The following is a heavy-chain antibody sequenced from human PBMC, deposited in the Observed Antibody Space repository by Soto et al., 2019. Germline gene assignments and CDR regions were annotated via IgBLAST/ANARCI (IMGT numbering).Heavy chain of an antibody. CDR1: GGSISSYY. V-gene: IGHV4-4*07. D-gene: IGHD5-12*01. Sequence: LSLTCTVSGGSISSYYWSWIRHPAGKGLEWIGRIYTSGSTNYNPSLKSRVTMSVDTSKNQFSLKLSSVTAADTAVYYCARDRGWLQDYYYGMDVWGQGTTVTVSS. CDR2: IYTSGST. CDR3: ARDRGWLQDYYYGMDV. J-gene: IGHJ6*02.